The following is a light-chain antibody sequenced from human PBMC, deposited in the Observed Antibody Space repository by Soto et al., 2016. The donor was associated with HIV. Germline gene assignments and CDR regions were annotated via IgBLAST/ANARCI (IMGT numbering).Light chain of an antibody. CDR2: DDS. CDR1: NIGTKS. CDR3: QVWDRSVV. J-gene: IGLJ2*01. Sequence: SYELTQPPSVSVAPGTTAKITCGGDNIGTKSVHWYQQKLGQAPVLVLYDDSDRPSGIPDRFSGSNSGNTATLTISGVEAGDEADYYCQVWDRSVVFGGGTKLTVL. V-gene: IGLV3-21*01.